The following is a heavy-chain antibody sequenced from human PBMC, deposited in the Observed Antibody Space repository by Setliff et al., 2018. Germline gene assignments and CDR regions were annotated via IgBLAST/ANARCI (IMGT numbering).Heavy chain of an antibody. Sequence: SVKVSCKAFGGTFSNSAINWVRQAPGQGLEWMGGIIPIRGAADYAQKFQGKVIITADGSTSTAYMELTSLRSDDAAVYYCARGPSGWSSATSRYYFYMDVWGTGTTVTVSS. CDR3: ARGPSGWSSATSRYYFYMDV. J-gene: IGHJ6*03. D-gene: IGHD6-19*01. CDR2: IIPIRGAA. V-gene: IGHV1-69*13. CDR1: GGTFSNSA.